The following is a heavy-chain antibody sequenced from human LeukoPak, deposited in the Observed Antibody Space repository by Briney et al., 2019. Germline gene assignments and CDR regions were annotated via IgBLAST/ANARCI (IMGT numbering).Heavy chain of an antibody. CDR2: IYYSGST. V-gene: IGHV4-59*08. J-gene: IGHJ3*02. Sequence: SETLSLTCTVSGGSISSYYWSWIRQPPGKGLEWIGYIYYSGSTNYNPSLKSRVTISVDTSKNQFSLKLSSVTAADTAVYYCARRQPRPDMEQLVDDAFDIWGQGTMVTVSS. CDR3: ARRQPRPDMEQLVDDAFDI. D-gene: IGHD6-13*01. CDR1: GGSISSYY.